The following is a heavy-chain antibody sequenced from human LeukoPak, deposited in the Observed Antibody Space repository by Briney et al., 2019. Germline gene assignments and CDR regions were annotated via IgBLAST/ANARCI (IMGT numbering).Heavy chain of an antibody. CDR1: GGSFSGYY. CDR3: ARLGPKGSGHFDF. J-gene: IGHJ4*02. CDR2: INHSGST. D-gene: IGHD3-10*01. Sequence: SETLSLTCAVYGGSFSGYYWSWIRQPPGKGLEWIGEINHSGSTNYNPSLKSRVTISVDTSKNQFSLKLTSVTAADTAVFYCARLGPKGSGHFDFWGQGTLVTVSS. V-gene: IGHV4-34*01.